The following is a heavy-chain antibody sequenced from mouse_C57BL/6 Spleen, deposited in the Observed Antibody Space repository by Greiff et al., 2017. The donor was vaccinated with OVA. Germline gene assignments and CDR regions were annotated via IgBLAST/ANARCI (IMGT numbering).Heavy chain of an antibody. V-gene: IGHV1-5*01. Sequence: VQLQQSGTVLARPGASVKMSCKTSGYTFTSYWMHWVKQRPGQGLEWIGAIYPGNSDTSYNQKFKGKATLTAVTSASTAYMELSSLTNEDSAVYDGTREASSYRYVDVWGTGTTVTVSS. CDR3: TREASSYRYVDV. J-gene: IGHJ1*03. D-gene: IGHD3-2*02. CDR1: GYTFTSYW. CDR2: IYPGNSDT.